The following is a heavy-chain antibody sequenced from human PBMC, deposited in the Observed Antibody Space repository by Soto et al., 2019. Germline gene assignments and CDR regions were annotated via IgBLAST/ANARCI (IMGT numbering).Heavy chain of an antibody. CDR2: ISYDGSNK. CDR1: GFTFSSYA. Sequence: QVQLVESGGGVVQPGRSLRLSCAASGFTFSSYAMHWVRQAPGKGLEWVAVISYDGSNKYYADSVKGRFTISRDNSKNTSFLQMNSLRAEDTAVYYCARVGRLHYFDYWGQGTLVTVSS. J-gene: IGHJ4*02. V-gene: IGHV3-30-3*01. CDR3: ARVGRLHYFDY. D-gene: IGHD4-17*01.